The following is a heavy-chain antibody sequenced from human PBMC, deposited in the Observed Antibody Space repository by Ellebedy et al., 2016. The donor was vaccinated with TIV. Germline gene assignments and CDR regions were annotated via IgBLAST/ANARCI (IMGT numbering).Heavy chain of an antibody. Sequence: GESLKISCAASGFTFSNYAMAWVRQAPGRGLEWVSAIGPWTDYTFYANSVKGRFTFSRDNSKNTLYLQMNSLRAEDTAVYYCARDYGDTITMENWFDPWGQGTLVTVSS. V-gene: IGHV3-23*01. CDR2: IGPWTDYT. CDR3: ARDYGDTITMENWFDP. J-gene: IGHJ5*02. D-gene: IGHD3-10*01. CDR1: GFTFSNYA.